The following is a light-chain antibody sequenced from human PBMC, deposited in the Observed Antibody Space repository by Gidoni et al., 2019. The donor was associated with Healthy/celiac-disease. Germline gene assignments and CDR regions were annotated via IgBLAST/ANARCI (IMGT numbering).Light chain of an antibody. Sequence: DIVMTQSPATLSVSPGERATLSCRASQSFSSNLAWYQQKPGQAPRLLIYGASTRATGIPARFSGSGSGKEFTLTISSLQSEDFAVYYCQKYNNWPVFTFGPGTKVDIK. CDR1: QSFSSN. CDR2: GAS. J-gene: IGKJ3*01. V-gene: IGKV3-15*01. CDR3: QKYNNWPVFT.